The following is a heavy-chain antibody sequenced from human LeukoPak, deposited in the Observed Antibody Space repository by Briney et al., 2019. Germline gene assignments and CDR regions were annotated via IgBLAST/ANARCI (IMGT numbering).Heavy chain of an antibody. D-gene: IGHD1-26*01. CDR1: GGSFSGYY. J-gene: IGHJ4*02. V-gene: IGHV4-34*01. Sequence: SETLSLTCAVYGGSFSGYYWSWIRQPPGKELEWIGEINHSGSTNYNPSLKSRVTISVDTSKNQFSLKLSSVTAADTAVYYCARRVGATTYLFDYWGQGTLVTVSS. CDR2: INHSGST. CDR3: ARRVGATTYLFDY.